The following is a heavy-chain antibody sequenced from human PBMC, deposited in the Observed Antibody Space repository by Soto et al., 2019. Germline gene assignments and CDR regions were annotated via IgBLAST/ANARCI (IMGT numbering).Heavy chain of an antibody. CDR3: ARDSHVLRGGIAAAGALDY. D-gene: IGHD6-13*01. Sequence: PGGSLRLSSAASGFTFSSYGMHWVRQAPGKGLEWVAVIWYDGSNKYYADSVKGRFTISRDNSKNTLYLQMNSLRAEDTAVYYCARDSHVLRGGIAAAGALDYWGQGILVTVSS. J-gene: IGHJ4*02. CDR2: IWYDGSNK. CDR1: GFTFSSYG. V-gene: IGHV3-33*01.